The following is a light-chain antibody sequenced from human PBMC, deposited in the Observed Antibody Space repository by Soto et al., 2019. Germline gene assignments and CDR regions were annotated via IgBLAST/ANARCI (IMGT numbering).Light chain of an antibody. J-gene: IGKJ4*01. CDR2: AAS. Sequence: DIQMTQSPSSLSASVGDRVTITCRASQDISNWLAWFQQRPGEAPNSLIYAASNLQSGVPSRFSGSGSGTDFTLTISSLQPEDFGTYYCQQQHSYPLTFGGGTKVEI. CDR1: QDISNW. CDR3: QQQHSYPLT. V-gene: IGKV1-16*01.